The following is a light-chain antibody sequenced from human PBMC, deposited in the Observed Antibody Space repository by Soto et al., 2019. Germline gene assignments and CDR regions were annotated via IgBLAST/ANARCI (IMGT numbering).Light chain of an antibody. J-gene: IGLJ2*01. V-gene: IGLV2-14*03. CDR3: SSYTTTTVV. Sequence: QSALTQPASVSGSPGQSITISCTGTSSDVGGYNYVSWYQQHPGKAPTLMIYDFSDRHSGVSNRFSGSKSGNTASLTISELQAEDAADYYCSSYTTTTVVFGGGTKLTVL. CDR2: DFS. CDR1: SSDVGGYNY.